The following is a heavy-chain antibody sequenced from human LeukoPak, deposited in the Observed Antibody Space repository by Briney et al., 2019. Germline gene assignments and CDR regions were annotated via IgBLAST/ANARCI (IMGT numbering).Heavy chain of an antibody. CDR1: GFPFNAYW. CDR3: TTGYYDSSGPRNY. Sequence: SGGSLRLSCAASGFPFNAYWMTWVRQAPGKGLEWVGRIKSKTDGGTTDYAAPVKGRFTISRDDSKNTLYLQMNSLKTEDTAVYYCTTGYYDSSGPRNYWGQGTLVAVSS. J-gene: IGHJ4*02. V-gene: IGHV3-15*01. CDR2: IKSKTDGGTT. D-gene: IGHD3-22*01.